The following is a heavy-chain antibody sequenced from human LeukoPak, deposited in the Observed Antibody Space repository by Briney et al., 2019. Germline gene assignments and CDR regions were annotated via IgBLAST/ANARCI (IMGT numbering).Heavy chain of an antibody. CDR2: ISYDGSNK. CDR3: AKDYRRYYYDSSGEGAFDI. CDR1: GFTFSSYG. V-gene: IGHV3-30*18. Sequence: GGSLRLSCAASGFTFSSYGMHWVRQAPGKGLEWVAVISYDGSNKYYADSVKGRFTISRDNSKNTLYLQMNSLRAEDTAVYYCAKDYRRYYYDSSGEGAFDIWGQGTMVTVSS. J-gene: IGHJ3*02. D-gene: IGHD3-22*01.